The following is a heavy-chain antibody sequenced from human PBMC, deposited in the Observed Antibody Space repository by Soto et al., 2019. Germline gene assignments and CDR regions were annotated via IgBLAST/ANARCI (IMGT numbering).Heavy chain of an antibody. CDR3: ARSDILAAGTRDDAFDL. Sequence: QVQLVQSGAEVKKPGASVKVSCKASGYTFTAYYIHWVRQAPGQGLEWRGWINPNSGGTNYAQKFQGRVIMTRDSSISTSYMELSRLRSDDTAVYYCARSDILAAGTRDDAFDLWGQGTMVTVSS. V-gene: IGHV1-2*02. J-gene: IGHJ3*01. D-gene: IGHD6-13*01. CDR1: GYTFTAYY. CDR2: INPNSGGT.